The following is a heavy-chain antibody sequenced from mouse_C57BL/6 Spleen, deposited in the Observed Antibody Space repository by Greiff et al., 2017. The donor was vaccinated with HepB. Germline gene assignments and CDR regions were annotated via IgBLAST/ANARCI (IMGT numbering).Heavy chain of an antibody. CDR1: GYTFTSYG. CDR3: AREGYDGYFGAY. Sequence: LEESGAELARPGASVKLSCKASGYTFTSYGISWVKQRTGQGLEWIGEIYPRSGNTYYNEKFKGKATLTADKSSSTAYMELRSLTSEDSAVYFCAREGYDGYFGAYWGQGTLVTVSA. CDR2: IYPRSGNT. J-gene: IGHJ3*01. D-gene: IGHD2-3*01. V-gene: IGHV1-81*01.